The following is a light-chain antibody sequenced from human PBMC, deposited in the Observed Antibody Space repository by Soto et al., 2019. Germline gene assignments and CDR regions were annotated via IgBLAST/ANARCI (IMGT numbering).Light chain of an antibody. Sequence: EIVLTQSPATLSLSPGERATLSCSASQSVSSYLAWYQQKPGQAPRLLIYDASNRATGIPARFSGSGSGTDFTLTIISLEPEDFAVYYCQQRSNWPSIYTFGQGTKLEIK. CDR2: DAS. CDR1: QSVSSY. J-gene: IGKJ2*01. V-gene: IGKV3-11*01. CDR3: QQRSNWPSIYT.